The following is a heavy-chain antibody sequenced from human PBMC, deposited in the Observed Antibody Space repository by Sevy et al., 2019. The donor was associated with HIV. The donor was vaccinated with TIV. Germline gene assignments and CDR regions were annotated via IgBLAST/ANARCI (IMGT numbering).Heavy chain of an antibody. CDR3: ARAPRLLGGDYFDF. CDR1: GDSIGSYY. V-gene: IGHV4-4*07. J-gene: IGHJ4*02. D-gene: IGHD7-27*01. CDR2: IYISGST. Sequence: SETLSLTCTVSGDSIGSYYWSWIRQPAGKGLEWIGRIYISGSTNYNPSLKSRVTMSGDTSMNQFSLQLTSVTAADTAVYYCARAPRLLGGDYFDFWGQGTLVTVSS.